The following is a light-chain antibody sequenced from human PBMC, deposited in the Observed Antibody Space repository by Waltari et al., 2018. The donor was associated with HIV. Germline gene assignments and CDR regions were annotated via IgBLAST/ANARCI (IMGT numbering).Light chain of an antibody. J-gene: IGLJ2*01. Sequence: HSALTQPASVSGSPGQSITISCTGTSSDVGGYDYVSWYQHYPGRAPKLMIYDVSHRPSGVAKRFSASKSGNTASLTISGRQAEDEADYYCASYTSSSTVVFGGGTKLTVL. CDR3: ASYTSSSTVV. CDR2: DVS. V-gene: IGLV2-14*03. CDR1: SSDVGGYDY.